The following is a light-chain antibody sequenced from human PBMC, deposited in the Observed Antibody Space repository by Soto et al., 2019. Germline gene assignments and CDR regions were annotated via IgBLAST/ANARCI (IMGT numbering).Light chain of an antibody. Sequence: DIQMTQSPPSLAASVGDRVTITCQASQDLTNYLNWYQQKPGEAPKLLIYDTITLEEGVPTRFSGGGSGTDFTFTTNGLQPEDAAIYSCQQYVNLPYTFGQGTKLEIK. CDR2: DTI. V-gene: IGKV1-33*01. CDR3: QQYVNLPYT. CDR1: QDLTNY. J-gene: IGKJ2*01.